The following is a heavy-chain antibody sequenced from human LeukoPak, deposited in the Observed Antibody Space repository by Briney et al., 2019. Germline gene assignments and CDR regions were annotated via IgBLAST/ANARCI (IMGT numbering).Heavy chain of an antibody. J-gene: IGHJ4*02. CDR1: GFTFSNYA. V-gene: IGHV3-23*01. CDR2: ISGGGDST. Sequence: GKSLRLSCAASGFTFSNYAMSWVRQAPGKGLEWVSTISGGGDSTYYADSVEGRFTISRDNSKNTLFLQMNSLRAEDTAIYYCAKLDQWLVRYWGQGTLVTVSS. CDR3: AKLDQWLVRY. D-gene: IGHD6-19*01.